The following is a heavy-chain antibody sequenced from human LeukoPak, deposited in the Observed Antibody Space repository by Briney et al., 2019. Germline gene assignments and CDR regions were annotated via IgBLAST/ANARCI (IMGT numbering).Heavy chain of an antibody. CDR1: GFTFSSSA. CDR3: AKARGWAPYFDY. Sequence: PGGSLRLSCAASGFTFSSSAMSWVRQAPGKGLEWVSSISGSGGSTYYADSVKGRFTISRDNSKNTLFLQMNSLGAEDTAIYYCAKARGWAPYFDYWGQGTLVTVSS. CDR2: ISGSGGST. V-gene: IGHV3-23*01. J-gene: IGHJ4*02. D-gene: IGHD6-19*01.